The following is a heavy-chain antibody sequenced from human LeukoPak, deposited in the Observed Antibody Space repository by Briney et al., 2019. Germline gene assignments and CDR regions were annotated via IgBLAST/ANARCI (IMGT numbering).Heavy chain of an antibody. V-gene: IGHV3-48*04. Sequence: QPGGSLRLSCAASGFTFCPYTMNWVRQAPGKGREWGSYISSSSDTIYYADSVKGRFTISRDNAKNSLYLQMNSLRAEDTAVYYCASGMRVGPNIWGQGTLVTVSS. J-gene: IGHJ4*02. CDR2: ISSSSDTI. CDR3: ASGMRVGPNI. D-gene: IGHD1-26*01. CDR1: GFTFCPYT.